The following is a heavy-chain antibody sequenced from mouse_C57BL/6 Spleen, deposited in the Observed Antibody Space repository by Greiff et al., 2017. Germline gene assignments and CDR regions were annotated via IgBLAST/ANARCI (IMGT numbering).Heavy chain of an antibody. CDR3: TRRGNSYYYGSRGYFDV. CDR1: GYTFTDYE. V-gene: IGHV1-15*01. CDR2: IDPETGGT. Sequence: VQLQESGAELVRPGASVTLSCKASGYTFTDYEMHWVKQTPVHGLEWIGAIDPETGGTAYNQKFKGKAILTADKSSSTAYMELRSLTSEDSAVYYCTRRGNSYYYGSRGYFDVWGTGTTVTVSS. J-gene: IGHJ1*03. D-gene: IGHD1-1*01.